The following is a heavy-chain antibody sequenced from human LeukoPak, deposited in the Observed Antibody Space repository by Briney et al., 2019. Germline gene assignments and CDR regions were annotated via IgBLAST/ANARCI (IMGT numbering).Heavy chain of an antibody. CDR3: PRSGPGDSERYLLLFDF. CDR2: ISAYNGNT. D-gene: IGHD1-26*01. J-gene: IGHJ4*02. Sequence: ASVKVSCKASGYTFTNYGISWVRQAPGQGLEWMGWISAYNGNTNYAQKFQGRVTMTTDTSTNTVYMELRSLRSDDTAVYYCPRSGPGDSERYLLLFDFWGQGTLVTVSS. V-gene: IGHV1-18*01. CDR1: GYTFTNYG.